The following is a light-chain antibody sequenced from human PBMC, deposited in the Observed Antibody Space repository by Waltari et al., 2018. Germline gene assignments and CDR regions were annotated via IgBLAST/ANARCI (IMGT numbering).Light chain of an antibody. CDR2: DVT. Sequence: QSALTQPASVSGSPGQSITISCTGSTTDVGAYDFVAWYQQHPGKAPQLMVFDVTTRPSWTSKRFSGSKSVYTASLTISGLQSEYEAYYFCSSYTTTNTFVFGTGTNVTVV. V-gene: IGLV2-14*01. CDR1: TTDVGAYDF. CDR3: SSYTTTNTFV. J-gene: IGLJ1*01.